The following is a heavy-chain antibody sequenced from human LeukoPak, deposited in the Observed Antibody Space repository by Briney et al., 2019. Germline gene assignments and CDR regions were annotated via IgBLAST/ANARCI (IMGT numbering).Heavy chain of an antibody. D-gene: IGHD6-6*01. Sequence: ASVRVSCKASGGTFSSYAISWVRQAPGQGLEWMGWISAYNGNTNYAQKLQGRVTMTTDTSTSTAYMELRSLRSDDTAVYYCARVMAARLGGDYWGQGTLVTVSS. V-gene: IGHV1-18*01. J-gene: IGHJ4*02. CDR1: GGTFSSYA. CDR3: ARVMAARLGGDY. CDR2: ISAYNGNT.